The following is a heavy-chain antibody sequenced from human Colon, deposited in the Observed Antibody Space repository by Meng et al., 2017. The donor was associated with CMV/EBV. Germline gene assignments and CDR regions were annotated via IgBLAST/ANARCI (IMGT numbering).Heavy chain of an antibody. CDR2: IHYSGNT. CDR3: ACGTLNTGALGWQYGMDV. D-gene: IGHD2-8*02. J-gene: IGHJ6*02. CDR1: GASINNFF. Sequence: SETLSLTCTVSGASINNFFWSWIRQSPGKGLEWIGYIHYSGNTSYNPSLKSRVTISVVTSKSQFSLKLNSVTTADTAVYYCACGTLNTGALGWQYGMDVWGQGTTVTVSS. V-gene: IGHV4-59*01.